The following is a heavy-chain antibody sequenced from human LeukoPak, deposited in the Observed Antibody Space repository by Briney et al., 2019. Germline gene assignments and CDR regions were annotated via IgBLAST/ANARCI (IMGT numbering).Heavy chain of an antibody. D-gene: IGHD2-15*01. CDR2: IYYSGNT. CDR3: ARGRGDY. CDR1: GGSLINNY. Sequence: SETLSLTCSVSGGSLINNYWSWIRQPPGMELEWIGYIYYSGNTNYNPSLKSRVTMSVDTSKNQFSLKLSSVTAADTAVYYCARGRGDYWGQGTLVTVSS. V-gene: IGHV4-59*08. J-gene: IGHJ4*02.